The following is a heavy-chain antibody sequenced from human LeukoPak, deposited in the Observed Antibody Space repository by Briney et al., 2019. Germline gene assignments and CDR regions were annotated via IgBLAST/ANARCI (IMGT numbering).Heavy chain of an antibody. J-gene: IGHJ4*02. CDR2: IYTNTGNP. CDR3: ARDPNHYYDSSGYYGDY. D-gene: IGHD3-22*01. Sequence: ASVKVSCKASGYTFISYAMNWVRQAPGQGLEWMGWIYTNTGNPTYAQGFTGRFVFSLDTSVSTAYLQISSLKAEDTAVYYCARDPNHYYDSSGYYGDYWGQGTLVTVSS. CDR1: GYTFISYA. V-gene: IGHV7-4-1*02.